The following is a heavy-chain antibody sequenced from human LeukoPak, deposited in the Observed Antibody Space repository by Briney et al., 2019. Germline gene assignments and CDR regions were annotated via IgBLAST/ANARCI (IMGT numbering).Heavy chain of an antibody. CDR2: IWYDGSNK. CDR3: ARDYSGTFDY. V-gene: IGHV3-33*08. Sequence: PGGSLRLSCAASGFTLSNYGMHWVRQAPGKGLEWVAVIWYDGSNKYYADSVKGRFTISRDNSKNTLYLQMNSLRAEDTAVYYCARDYSGTFDYWGQGTLVTVSS. CDR1: GFTLSNYG. D-gene: IGHD1-1*01. J-gene: IGHJ4*02.